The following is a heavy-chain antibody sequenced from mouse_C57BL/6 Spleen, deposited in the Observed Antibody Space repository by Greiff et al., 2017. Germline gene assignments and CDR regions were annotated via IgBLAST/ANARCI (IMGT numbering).Heavy chain of an antibody. CDR1: GYTFTSYW. CDR3: ARGGDNGNYDYFDY. V-gene: IGHV1-52*01. J-gene: IGHJ2*01. D-gene: IGHD2-1*01. Sequence: QVQLQQPGAELVRPGSSVKLSCKASGYTFTSYWMHWVKQRPIQGLEWIGNIDPSDSETHYNQKFKDKATLTVDKSSSTAYMQLSSLTSEDSAVYYCARGGDNGNYDYFDYWGQGTTLTVSS. CDR2: IDPSDSET.